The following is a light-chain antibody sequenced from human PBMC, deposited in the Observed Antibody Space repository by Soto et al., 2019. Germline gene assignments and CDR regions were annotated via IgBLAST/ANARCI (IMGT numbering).Light chain of an antibody. Sequence: EIVMTQSPATLSVSPGERATLSCRASQSVSSNLAWYQQKPGQPPRLVIYGASTRATGVPARFSGSGSGTAFTLTISSLQSEDFAVYYCQQYNDWPPITFGQGTRMEIK. CDR1: QSVSSN. V-gene: IGKV3-15*01. CDR2: GAS. J-gene: IGKJ5*01. CDR3: QQYNDWPPIT.